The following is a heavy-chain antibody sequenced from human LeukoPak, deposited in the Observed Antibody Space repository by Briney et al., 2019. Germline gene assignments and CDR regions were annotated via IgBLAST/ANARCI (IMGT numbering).Heavy chain of an antibody. CDR2: IHHSGTT. D-gene: IGHD6-19*01. J-gene: IGHJ5*02. CDR3: ARVMEGYSSGRYYWFDP. V-gene: IGHV4-38-2*02. CDR1: GYSISSGYY. Sequence: SETLSLTCTVSGYSISSGYYWGWIRQPPGKGLEWIGNIHHSGTTYYNPSLKSRVTISVDTSKNQFSLKLSSVTAADTAVYYCARVMEGYSSGRYYWFDPWGQGTLVTVSS.